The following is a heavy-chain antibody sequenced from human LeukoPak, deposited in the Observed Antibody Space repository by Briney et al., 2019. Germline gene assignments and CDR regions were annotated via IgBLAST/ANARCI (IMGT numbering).Heavy chain of an antibody. D-gene: IGHD6-19*01. Sequence: ASVKVSCTASGYTFTSYDINWVRQATGQGLEWMGWMNPNSGNTGYAQKFQGRVTMTRNTSISTAYMELSSLRSEDTAVYYCARGLSVQWLGNFDYWGQGTLVTVSS. V-gene: IGHV1-8*01. CDR2: MNPNSGNT. CDR3: ARGLSVQWLGNFDY. J-gene: IGHJ4*02. CDR1: GYTFTSYD.